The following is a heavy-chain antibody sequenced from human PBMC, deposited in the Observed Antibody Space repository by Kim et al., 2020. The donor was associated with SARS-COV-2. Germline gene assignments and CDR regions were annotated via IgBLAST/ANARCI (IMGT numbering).Heavy chain of an antibody. V-gene: IGHV3-53*01. CDR2: IYSGGST. Sequence: GGSLRLSCAASGFTVSSNYMSWVRQAPGKGLEWVSVIYSGGSTYYADSVKGRFTISRDNSKNTLYLQMNSLRAEDTAVYYCARDGAVAGIDAFDIWGQGTMVTVSS. CDR1: GFTVSSNY. D-gene: IGHD6-19*01. CDR3: ARDGAVAGIDAFDI. J-gene: IGHJ3*02.